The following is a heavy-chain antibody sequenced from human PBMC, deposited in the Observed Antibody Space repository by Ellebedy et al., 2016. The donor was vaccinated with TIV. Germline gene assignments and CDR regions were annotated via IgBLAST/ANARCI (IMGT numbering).Heavy chain of an antibody. J-gene: IGHJ6*02. V-gene: IGHV4-38-2*02. CDR2: YVQSGGT. CDR3: ARHVDPYYYGVDV. Sequence: SETLSLXXTVSGLSISSGYYWGWIRQSPGKGLEWIGSYVQSGGTYSNPSLGSRVTITADTSRNHLSLILSSVTAADTAVYYCARHVDPYYYGVDVWGQGTTVTVSS. CDR1: GLSISSGYY.